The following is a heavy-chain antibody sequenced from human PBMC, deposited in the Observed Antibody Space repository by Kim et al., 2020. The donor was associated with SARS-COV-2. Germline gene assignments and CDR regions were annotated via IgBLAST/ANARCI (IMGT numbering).Heavy chain of an antibody. D-gene: IGHD6-19*01. J-gene: IGHJ4*02. Sequence: SETLSLTCTVSGGSISSYYWSWIRQPPGKGLEWIGYIYYSGSTNYNPSLKSRVTISVDTSKNQFSLKLSSVTAADTAVYYCARAGYSSGWSYFDYWGQGTLVTVSS. CDR3: ARAGYSSGWSYFDY. CDR2: IYYSGST. CDR1: GGSISSYY. V-gene: IGHV4-59*01.